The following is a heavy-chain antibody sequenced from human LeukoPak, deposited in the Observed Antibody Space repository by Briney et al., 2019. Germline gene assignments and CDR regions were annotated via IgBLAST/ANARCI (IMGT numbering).Heavy chain of an antibody. Sequence: SETLSLTCTVSGGSINTPNYYWGWIRQTPGKGLEWIGNIFYSGGTYYSPSLTSRVTISLDTSRNQFSLKLSSVTAADTAVYYCARGSYGSGSLTVYNWFDPWGQGTLVTVSS. V-gene: IGHV4-39*07. CDR2: IFYSGGT. D-gene: IGHD3-10*01. CDR1: GGSINTPNYY. CDR3: ARGSYGSGSLTVYNWFDP. J-gene: IGHJ5*02.